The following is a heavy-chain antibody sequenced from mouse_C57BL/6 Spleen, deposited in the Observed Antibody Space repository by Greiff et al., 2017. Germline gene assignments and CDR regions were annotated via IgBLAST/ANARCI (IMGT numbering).Heavy chain of an antibody. V-gene: IGHV1-74*01. CDR1: GYTFTSYW. CDR3: AMGDSSGFAWFAY. Sequence: QVQLQQSGAELVKPGASVKVSCKASGYTFTSYWMHWVKQRPGQGLEWIGRIHPSDSDTNYNQKFKGKATLTVDKSSSTAYMQLSSLTSEDSAVYYCAMGDSSGFAWFAYWGQGTLVTVSA. CDR2: IHPSDSDT. D-gene: IGHD3-2*02. J-gene: IGHJ3*01.